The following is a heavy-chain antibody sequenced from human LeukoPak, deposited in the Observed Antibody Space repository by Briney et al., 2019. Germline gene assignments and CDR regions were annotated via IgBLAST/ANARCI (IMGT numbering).Heavy chain of an antibody. J-gene: IGHJ5*02. CDR1: GGSISSSYY. CDR2: IYYSGST. Sequence: SETLSLTCAVSGGSISSSYYWSWIRQPPGKGLEWIGYIYYSGSTNYNPSLKSRVTISVDTSKNQFSLKLSSVTAADTAVYYCARPIVVVPAATRNQGSNWFDPWGQGTLVTVSS. V-gene: IGHV4-59*08. CDR3: ARPIVVVPAATRNQGSNWFDP. D-gene: IGHD2-2*01.